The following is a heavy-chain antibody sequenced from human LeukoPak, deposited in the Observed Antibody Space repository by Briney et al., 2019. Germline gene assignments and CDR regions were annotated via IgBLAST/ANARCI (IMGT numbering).Heavy chain of an antibody. D-gene: IGHD3-3*01. CDR1: GFTFSSSA. CDR2: ISYDESNR. V-gene: IGHV3-30*03. J-gene: IGHJ6*02. CDR3: ARGTDTKPFWSGYWVDV. Sequence: GGSLRLSCAASGFTFSSSAMHWVRQAPGKGLEWVAVISYDESNRYYADSVKGRFTISRDNSKNTLYLQMNSLRAEDTAVYYCARGTDTKPFWSGYWVDVWGQGTTVTVSS.